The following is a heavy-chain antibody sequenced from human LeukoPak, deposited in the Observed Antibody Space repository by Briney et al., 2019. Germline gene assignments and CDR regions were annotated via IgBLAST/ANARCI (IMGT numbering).Heavy chain of an antibody. CDR2: IIPILGIA. CDR1: GGTFISYT. D-gene: IGHD2-2*01. CDR3: AQTTPPYCSSTSCYSGNWFDP. Sequence: SVKVSCKASGGTFISYTISWVRQAPGQGREGMGRIIPILGIANYAQKFQGRVTITADKSTSTAYMELSSLRSEDTAVYYCAQTTPPYCSSTSCYSGNWFDPWGQGTLVTVSS. J-gene: IGHJ5*02. V-gene: IGHV1-69*02.